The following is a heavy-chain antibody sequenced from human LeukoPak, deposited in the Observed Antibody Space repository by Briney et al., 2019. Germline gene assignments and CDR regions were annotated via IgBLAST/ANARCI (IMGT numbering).Heavy chain of an antibody. CDR2: IKEDGSEK. V-gene: IGHV3-7*01. D-gene: IGHD3-22*01. Sequence: GRSLRLSCEASGFTFSTYWMSWVRQAPGKGLEWVANIKEDGSEKYYGDSVKGRFTISRDNAKNSLYLQMNSLRAEDTAVYYCARDSSGYQWGQGTLVTVSS. CDR1: GFTFSTYW. J-gene: IGHJ4*02. CDR3: ARDSSGYQ.